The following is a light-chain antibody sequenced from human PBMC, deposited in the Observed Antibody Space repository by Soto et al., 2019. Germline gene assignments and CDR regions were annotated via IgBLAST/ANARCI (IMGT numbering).Light chain of an antibody. CDR1: QSLLHSDGKTY. V-gene: IGKV2D-29*01. J-gene: IGKJ1*01. CDR2: EVS. CDR3: QHYSSSSWT. Sequence: VMTPPPVSLSVTPGQPASISCKSSQSLLHSDGKTYLYWYLQKRGHPPHLLIYEVSNRCAGVPERFSGSGSGTDITLKISRLEPEDFAVYYCQHYSSSSWTFGQGTKVDIK.